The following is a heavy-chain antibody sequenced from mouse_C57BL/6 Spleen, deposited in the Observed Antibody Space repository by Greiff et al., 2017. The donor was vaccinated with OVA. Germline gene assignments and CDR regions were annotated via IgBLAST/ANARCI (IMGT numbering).Heavy chain of an antibody. CDR2: ISSGGSYT. J-gene: IGHJ1*03. CDR3: ARHGTTVVENWYFAV. CDR1: GFTFSSYG. D-gene: IGHD1-1*01. V-gene: IGHV5-6*01. Sequence: EVMLVESGGDLVKPGGSLKLSCAASGFTFSSYGMSWVRQTPDKRLEWVATISSGGSYTYYPDSVKGRFTISRDKAKNTLYLQMSSLKSEDTAVYYWARHGTTVVENWYFAVWGTGTTVTVSA.